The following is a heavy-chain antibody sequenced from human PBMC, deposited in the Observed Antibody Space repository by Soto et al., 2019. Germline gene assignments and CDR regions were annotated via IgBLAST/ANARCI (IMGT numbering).Heavy chain of an antibody. CDR3: ASLEGEYRGSSDYGWYGFDP. Sequence: SETLSLSCAVYGGSFSGYHWSWIRQPPGKGLEWIGEINHSGSTNYNPSLKSRVTISVDTPKNQFSLKLSSVTAADTAVYYCASLEGEYRGSSDYGWYGFDPWGQGTLVTVSS. CDR2: INHSGST. V-gene: IGHV4-34*01. D-gene: IGHD3-10*01. CDR1: GGSFSGYH. J-gene: IGHJ5*02.